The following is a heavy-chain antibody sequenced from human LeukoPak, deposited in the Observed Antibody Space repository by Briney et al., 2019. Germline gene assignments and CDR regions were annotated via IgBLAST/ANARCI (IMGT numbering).Heavy chain of an antibody. CDR3: ARERGSGSPYYFDY. D-gene: IGHD3-10*01. CDR2: IIPILGIA. CDR1: GGTFSSCA. J-gene: IGHJ4*02. Sequence: GASVNVSCKASGGTFSSCAISWVRQAPGQGLEWMGRIIPILGIANYAQKFQGRVTITADKSTSTAYMELSSLRSEDTAVYYCARERGSGSPYYFDYWGQGTLVTVSS. V-gene: IGHV1-69*04.